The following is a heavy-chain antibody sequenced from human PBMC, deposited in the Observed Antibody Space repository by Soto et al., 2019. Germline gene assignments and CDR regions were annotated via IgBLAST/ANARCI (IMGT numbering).Heavy chain of an antibody. CDR3: ASGQVAGTFAYYYYYGMDV. J-gene: IGHJ6*02. V-gene: IGHV4-61*01. CDR2: IYYSGST. D-gene: IGHD6-19*01. Sequence: QVQLQESGPGLVKPSETLSLTCTVSGGSVSSGSYYWSWIRQPPGKGLEWIGYIYYSGSTNYNPSLKSRVTISVDTSKNQFSLKLSSVTAADTAVYYCASGQVAGTFAYYYYYGMDVWGQGTTVTVSS. CDR1: GGSVSSGSYY.